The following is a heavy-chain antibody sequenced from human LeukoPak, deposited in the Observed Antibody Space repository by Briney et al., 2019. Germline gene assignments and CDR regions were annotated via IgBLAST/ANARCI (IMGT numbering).Heavy chain of an antibody. J-gene: IGHJ4*02. CDR2: IYIAGTT. V-gene: IGHV3-53*01. CDR3: ARVFGYSYGYGYDY. CDR1: GFTVSNNF. D-gene: IGHD5-18*01. Sequence: GSLRLSCAASGFTVSNNFMSWVRQSPGKGLEWLSVIYIAGTTYYADSVKGRFTISRDNSKSTLYVQMNSLRAEDTAVYYCARVFGYSYGYGYDYWGQGTLVTVSS.